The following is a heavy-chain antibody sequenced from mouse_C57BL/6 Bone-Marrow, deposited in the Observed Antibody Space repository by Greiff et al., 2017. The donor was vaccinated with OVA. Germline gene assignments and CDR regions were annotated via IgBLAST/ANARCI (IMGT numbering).Heavy chain of an antibody. V-gene: IGHV1-66*01. Sequence: SGPELVKPGASVKISCKASGYSFTSYYIHWVKQRPGQGLEWIGWIYPGSGNTKYNEKFKGKATLTADTSSSTAYMQLSSLTSEDSAVYYCARNFYAMDYWGQGTSVTVSS. J-gene: IGHJ4*01. CDR2: IYPGSGNT. CDR1: GYSFTSYY. CDR3: ARNFYAMDY.